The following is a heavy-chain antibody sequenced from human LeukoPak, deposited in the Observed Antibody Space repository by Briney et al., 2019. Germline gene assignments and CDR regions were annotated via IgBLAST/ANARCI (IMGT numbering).Heavy chain of an antibody. V-gene: IGHV3-23*01. CDR1: GFTFSSYA. J-gene: IGHJ4*02. CDR2: ISGGGGST. CDR3: AFNYYYDSSGYYYFFDY. Sequence: PGGSLRLSCAASGFTFSSYAMSWVRQAPGKGLEWVSAISGGGGSTYYADSVKGRFTISRDKYKNTLYLQMNSLRAEDTAVYYCAFNYYYDSSGYYYFFDYWGQGTLVTVSS. D-gene: IGHD3-22*01.